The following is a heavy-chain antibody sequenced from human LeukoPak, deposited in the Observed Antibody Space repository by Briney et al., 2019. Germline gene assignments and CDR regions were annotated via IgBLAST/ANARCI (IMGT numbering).Heavy chain of an antibody. J-gene: IGHJ2*01. CDR2: IYYSGST. V-gene: IGHV4-39*01. CDR1: VGSITTSSYY. Sequence: KASETLSLTCTVSVGSITTSSYYWGWIRQPPGKGLEWIGIIYYSGSTYYNPSLKGRVTISVDTSKNQFSLKLSSVTAADTAVYYCARALRARYFDLWGRGTLVTVSS. CDR3: ARALRARYFDL.